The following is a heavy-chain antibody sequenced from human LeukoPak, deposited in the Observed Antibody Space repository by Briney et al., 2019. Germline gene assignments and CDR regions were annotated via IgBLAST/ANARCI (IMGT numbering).Heavy chain of an antibody. J-gene: IGHJ4*02. Sequence: SETLSLTCAVSGVSFDDYYWAWVRQTPGKGLEWIGEINHSRYTNDSPSLKSRVTLSIDTSRKQFSLNLRSVTVADAGIYYCTRMTTGHDYWGQGTLVTVSS. D-gene: IGHD4-17*01. V-gene: IGHV4-34*01. CDR1: GVSFDDYY. CDR3: TRMTTGHDY. CDR2: INHSRYT.